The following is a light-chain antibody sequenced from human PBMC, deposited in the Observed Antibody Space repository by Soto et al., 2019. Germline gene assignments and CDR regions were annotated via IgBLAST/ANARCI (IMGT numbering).Light chain of an antibody. CDR1: QSVGSSY. CDR2: DAC. Sequence: EIVLTQSPGTLSLSPGERATLSCRASQSVGSSYLAWYQQKPGQAPRLLIYDACSRATGTPDRFSGSGSGTDFTLTISRLEPEDFAVYFCQHCGISPHTFGQGTKVDIK. CDR3: QHCGISPHT. J-gene: IGKJ1*01. V-gene: IGKV3-20*01.